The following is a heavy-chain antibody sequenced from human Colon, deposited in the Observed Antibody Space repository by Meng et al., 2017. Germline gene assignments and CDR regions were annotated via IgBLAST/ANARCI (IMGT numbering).Heavy chain of an antibody. Sequence: QVPRQQWGAGLLKPSETLSLTCAVYGGSFSGYSWSWIRQPPGKGLEWIGEINHTGNTSYNPSLKSRLTISVDTSKNQFSLNLSSVTAADTALYYCARSVRLGVAGKSGAYWGQGTLVTVSS. CDR3: ARSVRLGVAGKSGAY. CDR2: INHTGNT. V-gene: IGHV4-34*01. J-gene: IGHJ4*02. CDR1: GGSFSGYS. D-gene: IGHD6-19*01.